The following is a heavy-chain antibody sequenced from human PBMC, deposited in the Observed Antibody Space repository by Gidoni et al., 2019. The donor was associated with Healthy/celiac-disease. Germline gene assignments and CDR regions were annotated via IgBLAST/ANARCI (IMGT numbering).Heavy chain of an antibody. V-gene: IGHV3-7*01. CDR1: GFTLSSYW. CDR2: IKQDGSEK. D-gene: IGHD2-15*01. J-gene: IGHJ6*02. CDR3: ARDQVVVVVAATRYYYYYGMDV. Sequence: EVQLVESGGGLVQPGGSLRLSCAASGFTLSSYWLSWFRQAPGKGLEWVANIKQDGSEKYYVDSVKGRFTISRDNAKNSLYLQMNSLRAEDTAVYYCARDQVVVVVAATRYYYYYGMDVWGQGTTVTVSS.